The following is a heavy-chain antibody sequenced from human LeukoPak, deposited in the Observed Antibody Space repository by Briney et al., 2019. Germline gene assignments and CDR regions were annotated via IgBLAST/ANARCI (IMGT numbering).Heavy chain of an antibody. Sequence: SETLSLTCSVSGDSITGYSWSWIRQTPGKGLEWIGYIYYNGDTHYNPSLNSRLSISVDTPNNQFSLKLSSVTAADTAVYYCARDNGLRYFGNYYYYMDVWGKGTTVTISS. CDR1: GDSITGYS. CDR2: IYYNGDT. V-gene: IGHV4-59*01. J-gene: IGHJ6*03. D-gene: IGHD3-9*01. CDR3: ARDNGLRYFGNYYYYMDV.